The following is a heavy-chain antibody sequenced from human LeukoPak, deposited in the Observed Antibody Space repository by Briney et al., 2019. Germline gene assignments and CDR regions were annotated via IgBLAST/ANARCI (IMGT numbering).Heavy chain of an antibody. J-gene: IGHJ4*02. CDR3: AKDKGRAAAGFDY. V-gene: IGHV3-48*03. Sequence: EGSLRLSCAASGFTFSSYEMNWVRQAPGKGLEWVSYISSSGSTIHYADSVKGRFTISRDNAKNSLYLQMNSLRAEDTAVYYCAKDKGRAAAGFDYWGQGTLVTVSS. CDR2: ISSSGSTI. CDR1: GFTFSSYE. D-gene: IGHD6-13*01.